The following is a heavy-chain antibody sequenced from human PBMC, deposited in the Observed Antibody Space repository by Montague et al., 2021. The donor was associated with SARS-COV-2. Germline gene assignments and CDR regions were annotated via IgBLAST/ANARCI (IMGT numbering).Heavy chain of an antibody. V-gene: IGHV4-39*01. J-gene: IGHJ3*02. CDR2: IYYSGSA. Sequence: ETLSLTCSVSGDSINNSRYYWGWIRQPPGKGLEWIGTIYYSGSAYYNPSLKSRVTISVDTSKDQFSLKLNSVTATDTAVYYCARLESTRGVIIRGAFHIWGQGTKVTVSS. D-gene: IGHD3-10*01. CDR1: GDSINNSRYY. CDR3: ARLESTRGVIIRGAFHI.